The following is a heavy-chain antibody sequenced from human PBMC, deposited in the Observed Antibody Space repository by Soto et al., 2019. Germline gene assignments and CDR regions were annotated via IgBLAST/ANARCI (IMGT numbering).Heavy chain of an antibody. CDR3: TRGWCSYWMDV. J-gene: IGHJ6*02. CDR1: GGSFSYHY. D-gene: IGHD2-15*01. V-gene: IGHV4-34*01. Sequence: SETLSLTCAVYGGSFSYHYWSWIRQPPGKGLEWIGEINHNGSPNYNPSLKSRVTISVDTSKNQFSLKLSAVAAADTAVYYCTRGWCSYWMDVWGQGTTVTVSS. CDR2: INHNGSP.